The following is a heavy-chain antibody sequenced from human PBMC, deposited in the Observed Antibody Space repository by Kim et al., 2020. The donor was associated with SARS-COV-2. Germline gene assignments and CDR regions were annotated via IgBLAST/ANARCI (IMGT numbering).Heavy chain of an antibody. CDR3: AKAGYYGSSRRYYFDY. Sequence: GGSLRLSCAASGFTFSSYAMSWVRQAPGKGLEWVSAISGSGGSTYYADSVKGRFTISRDNSKNTLYLQMNSLRAEDTAVYYCAKAGYYGSSRRYYFDYWGQGTLVTVSS. CDR1: GFTFSSYA. CDR2: ISGSGGST. V-gene: IGHV3-23*01. D-gene: IGHD3-10*01. J-gene: IGHJ4*02.